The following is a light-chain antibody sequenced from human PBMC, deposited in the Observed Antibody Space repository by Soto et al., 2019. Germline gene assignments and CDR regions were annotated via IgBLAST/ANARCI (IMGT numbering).Light chain of an antibody. V-gene: IGKV2-28*01. Sequence: DIVMTQSPLSLPVTPGEPASISCRSSQSLLHSNGNNYLGWDLQKPVQSPQLLIYLGSNRASGVPDRFSGSGSGTDFTLKISRVDAEDVGVYYCMQSQQTPWTFGQGTKMEVK. CDR3: MQSQQTPWT. CDR1: QSLLHSNGNNY. CDR2: LGS. J-gene: IGKJ1*01.